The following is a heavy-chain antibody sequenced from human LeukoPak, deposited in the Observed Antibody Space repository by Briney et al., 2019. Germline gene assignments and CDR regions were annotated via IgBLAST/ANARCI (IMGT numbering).Heavy chain of an antibody. D-gene: IGHD3-9*01. V-gene: IGHV5-51*01. J-gene: IGHJ4*02. CDR2: IYPADSDT. Sequence: GESLKISCKGSGYSFTSQWIGWVRQMPGKGLEWMGIIYPADSDTKYSPSIQGHVTISADKSTSTTFLQWTSLKASDTAMYYCARRHSDSLTGFDFWGQGTLVTVTS. CDR3: ARRHSDSLTGFDF. CDR1: GYSFTSQW.